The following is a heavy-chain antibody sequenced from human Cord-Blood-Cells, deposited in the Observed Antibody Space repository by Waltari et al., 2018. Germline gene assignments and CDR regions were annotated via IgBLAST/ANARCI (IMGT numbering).Heavy chain of an antibody. J-gene: IGHJ5*02. Sequence: EVQLVESGGGLVKPGGSLRLSCAASGFTFSNAWMSWVRPAPGKGLEWVGRIKSKTDGGTTDYAAPVKGRLTISRDDSKNTLYLQMNSLKTEDTAVHYCTSWESLQVRFLEWLPYNWFDPWGQGTLVTVSS. CDR2: IKSKTDGGTT. CDR3: TSWESLQVRFLEWLPYNWFDP. CDR1: GFTFSNAW. V-gene: IGHV3-15*01. D-gene: IGHD3-3*01.